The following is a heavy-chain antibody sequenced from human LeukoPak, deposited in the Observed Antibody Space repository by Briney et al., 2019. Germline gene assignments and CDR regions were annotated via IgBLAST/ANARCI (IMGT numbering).Heavy chain of an antibody. D-gene: IGHD6-13*01. CDR3: ATVAYSRGAGSY. CDR1: GFTFSSYA. CDR2: ISGSGNTT. Sequence: GGSLRLSCAASGFTFSSYAMSWVRQAPGKGLEWVSAISGSGNTTYYADSVKGRFTVSRDNSNNTLYLQMNSLRVEDTAVYYCATVAYSRGAGSYWGQGTLVTVSS. V-gene: IGHV3-23*01. J-gene: IGHJ4*02.